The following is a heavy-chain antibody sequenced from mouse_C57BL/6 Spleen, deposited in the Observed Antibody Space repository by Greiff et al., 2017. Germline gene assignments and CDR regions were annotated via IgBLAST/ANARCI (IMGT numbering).Heavy chain of an antibody. J-gene: IGHJ2*01. CDR1: GFTFSDYG. Sequence: EVMLVESGGGLVKPGGSLKLSCAASGFTFSDYGMHWVRQAPEKGLEWVAYISSGSSTIYYADTVKGRFTISRDNAKNTLFLQMTSLRSEDTAMYYCARGGIYYGNYLDYWGQGTTLTVSS. CDR3: ARGGIYYGNYLDY. D-gene: IGHD2-1*01. V-gene: IGHV5-17*01. CDR2: ISSGSSTI.